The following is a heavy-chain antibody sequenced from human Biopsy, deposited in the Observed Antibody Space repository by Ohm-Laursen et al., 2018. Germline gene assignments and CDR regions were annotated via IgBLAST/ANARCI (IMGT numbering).Heavy chain of an antibody. V-gene: IGHV4-31*01. Sequence: SQTLSPTCTVSGGSISSGGSYWSWIRQRPGKGLEWIGYIFNNANTYYNPSLKNLITISGDTSKNQFSLKLNSVTAADTAVYYCARGDYFDSNGYFWFDPWGQGTLVTVSS. CDR1: GGSISSGGSY. CDR2: IFNNANT. J-gene: IGHJ5*02. CDR3: ARGDYFDSNGYFWFDP. D-gene: IGHD3-22*01.